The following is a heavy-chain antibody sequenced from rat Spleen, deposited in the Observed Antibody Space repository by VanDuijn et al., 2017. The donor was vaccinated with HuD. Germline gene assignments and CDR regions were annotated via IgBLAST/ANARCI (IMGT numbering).Heavy chain of an antibody. V-gene: IGHV2-65*01. CDR2: IRSGGST. J-gene: IGHJ2*01. CDR1: GFSLTSYY. D-gene: IGHD1-12*03. Sequence: QVQLKETGPGLVQPTQTLSITCSVSGFSLTSYYMQWVRQTPGKGLEWMGFIRSGGSTDYNSALKSRLSISRDTSKNQVFLKMNSLQSEDTTTYYCARDLDGYFDYWGQGVMVTVSS. CDR3: ARDLDGYFDY.